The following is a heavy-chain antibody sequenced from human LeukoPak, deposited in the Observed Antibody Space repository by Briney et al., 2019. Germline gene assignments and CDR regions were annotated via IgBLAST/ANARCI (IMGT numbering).Heavy chain of an antibody. Sequence: PSQTLSLTCTVSGGSISSYYWSWIRQPPGKGLEWIGYIYYSGSTNYNPSLKSRVTISVDTSKNQFSLKLSSVTGAHTAVYYCAGVGGEGDCSGGSCYSGGLDYWGQGTLVTVSS. J-gene: IGHJ4*02. V-gene: IGHV4-59*01. CDR3: AGVGGEGDCSGGSCYSGGLDY. D-gene: IGHD2-15*01. CDR2: IYYSGST. CDR1: GGSISSYY.